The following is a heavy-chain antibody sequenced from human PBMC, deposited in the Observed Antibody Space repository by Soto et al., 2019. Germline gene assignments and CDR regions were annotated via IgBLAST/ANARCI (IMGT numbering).Heavy chain of an antibody. Sequence: GGSLRLSCAASGFTFSGSAMHWVSQASGKGLEWVGRIRSKGNNYATAYGASLKGRFTISRDDSKNTAYLQMNSLNTEDTAVYYCSRQASDFWSGKPQYYMDVWGKGTTVTVSS. CDR3: SRQASDFWSGKPQYYMDV. V-gene: IGHV3-73*01. J-gene: IGHJ6*03. CDR1: GFTFSGSA. CDR2: IRSKGNNYAT. D-gene: IGHD3-3*01.